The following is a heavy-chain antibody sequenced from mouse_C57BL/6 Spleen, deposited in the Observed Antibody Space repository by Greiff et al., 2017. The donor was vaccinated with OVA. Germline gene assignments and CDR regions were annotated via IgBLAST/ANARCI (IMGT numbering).Heavy chain of an antibody. V-gene: IGHV1-69*01. Sequence: QVQLQQPGAELVMPGASVKLPCKASGYTFTSYWMHWVKQRPGQGLEWIGEIDPSDSYTNYNQKFKGKSTLTVDKSSSTAYMQLSSLTSEDSAVYYCARRGPYGPYFDVWGTGTTVTVSS. D-gene: IGHD1-1*02. J-gene: IGHJ1*03. CDR1: GYTFTSYW. CDR2: IDPSDSYT. CDR3: ARRGPYGPYFDV.